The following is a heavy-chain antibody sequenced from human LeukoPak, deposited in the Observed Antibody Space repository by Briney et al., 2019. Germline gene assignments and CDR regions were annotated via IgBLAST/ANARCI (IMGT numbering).Heavy chain of an antibody. CDR3: AKIAEAVSSYYYFDY. V-gene: IGHV3-23*01. D-gene: IGHD2-21*01. Sequence: GGSLRLSRAASGFTFSSYAMSWVRQAPGKGLEWVSAISGSGGSTYYADSVKGRFTISRDNSKNTLYLQMNSLRAEDTAVYYCAKIAEAVSSYYYFDYWGQGTLVTVSS. J-gene: IGHJ4*02. CDR2: ISGSGGST. CDR1: GFTFSSYA.